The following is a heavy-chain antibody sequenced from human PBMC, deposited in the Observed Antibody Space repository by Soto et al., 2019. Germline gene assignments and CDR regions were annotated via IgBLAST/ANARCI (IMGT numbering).Heavy chain of an antibody. D-gene: IGHD2-2*01. CDR2: IYYSGDT. V-gene: IGHV4-59*08. J-gene: IGHJ4*02. CDR1: GDSIIGYY. Sequence: PSETLSLTCTVSGDSIIGYYWSLIRQPPGKGLELIGNIYYSGDTNYNPSLKSRVTISVDTSKNQVSLSLSSVTAADTAVYYCARAHHCSSAGCRMGHFDSWGQGTLVTVSS. CDR3: ARAHHCSSAGCRMGHFDS.